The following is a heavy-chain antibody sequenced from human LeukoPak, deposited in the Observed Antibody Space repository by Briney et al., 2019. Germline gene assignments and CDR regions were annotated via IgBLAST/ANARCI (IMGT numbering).Heavy chain of an antibody. CDR1: GGSISSYY. D-gene: IGHD2-2*01. CDR2: IYYSGST. CDR3: ARDRPCTSCHQD. V-gene: IGHV4-59*01. Sequence: SETLSLTCTVSGGSISSYYWSWIRQPPGKGLEWIGYIYYSGSTNYNPSLKSRVTISVDTSKNQFSLKLSSVTAADTAVYYCARDRPCTSCHQDWGQGTLVTVSS. J-gene: IGHJ4*02.